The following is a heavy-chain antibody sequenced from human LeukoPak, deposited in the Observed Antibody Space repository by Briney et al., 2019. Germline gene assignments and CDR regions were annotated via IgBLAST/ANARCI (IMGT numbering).Heavy chain of an antibody. Sequence: GGSLRLSCAASGFTLSSYSMNWVRQAPGKGLEWVSSISSSSSYIYYADSVKGRFTISRDNAKNSLYLQMNSLRAEDTAVYYCSRGPPAVAGMPTDYWGQGTLVTVSS. V-gene: IGHV3-21*01. CDR1: GFTLSSYS. J-gene: IGHJ4*02. D-gene: IGHD6-19*01. CDR3: SRGPPAVAGMPTDY. CDR2: ISSSSSYI.